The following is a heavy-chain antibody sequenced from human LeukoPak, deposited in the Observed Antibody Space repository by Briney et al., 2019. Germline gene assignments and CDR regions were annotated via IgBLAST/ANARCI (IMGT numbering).Heavy chain of an antibody. CDR3: ATEIRTYYYDSIAYRTDAFDI. Sequence: ASVRVSCKVSGYTLTELSMHWVRQAPGKGLEWMGGFDPEDGETIYAQKFQGRVTMTEDTSTDTAYMELSSLRSEDTAVYYCATEIRTYYYDSIAYRTDAFDIWGQGTMVTVSS. J-gene: IGHJ3*02. V-gene: IGHV1-24*01. CDR2: FDPEDGET. D-gene: IGHD3-22*01. CDR1: GYTLTELS.